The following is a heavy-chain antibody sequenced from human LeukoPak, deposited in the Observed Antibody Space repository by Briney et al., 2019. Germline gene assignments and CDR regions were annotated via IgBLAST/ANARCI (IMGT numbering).Heavy chain of an antibody. CDR2: INSDGSTI. D-gene: IGHD1-20*01. Sequence: GGSLRLSCAASGFTFSSYWMHWVRQAPGKGLVWVSRINSDGSTITYADSVKGRFTISRDNAKNAPYLQMNSLRAEDTAVYYCARVTVSSSEVIFDYWGQGSLVTVCS. J-gene: IGHJ4*02. V-gene: IGHV3-74*01. CDR3: ARVTVSSSEVIFDY. CDR1: GFTFSSYW.